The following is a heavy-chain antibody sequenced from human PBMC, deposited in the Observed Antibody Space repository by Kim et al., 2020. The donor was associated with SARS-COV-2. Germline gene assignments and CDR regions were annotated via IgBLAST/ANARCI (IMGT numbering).Heavy chain of an antibody. Sequence: RFTISRDNSKNTLYLQMNSLRAEDTAVYYCAKDFHYYGSGSYYRLYYFDYWGQGTLVTVSS. CDR3: AKDFHYYGSGSYYRLYYFDY. D-gene: IGHD3-10*01. J-gene: IGHJ4*02. V-gene: IGHV3-33*06.